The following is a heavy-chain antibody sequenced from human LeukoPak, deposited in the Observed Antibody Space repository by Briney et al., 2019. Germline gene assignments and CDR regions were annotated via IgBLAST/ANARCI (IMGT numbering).Heavy chain of an antibody. CDR1: GYTFTGFY. CDR3: ARGPYDY. CDR2: INPNSGDT. V-gene: IGHV1-2*02. J-gene: IGHJ4*02. Sequence: APVKLSCKASGYTFTGFYIHWVRQPPGPGLEWMGLINPNSGDTNYAQQSQGGVSMTTDTSINTAYMRLNRLRSDDSAIYYCARGPYDYWGEGTVDTVSS.